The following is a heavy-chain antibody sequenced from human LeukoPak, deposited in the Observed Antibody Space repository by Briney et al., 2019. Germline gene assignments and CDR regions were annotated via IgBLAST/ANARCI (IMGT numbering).Heavy chain of an antibody. Sequence: GGSLRLSCAASGFTFDDYGMSWVRQAPGKGLEWVSGINWNGGSTGYADSVKGRFTISRDNAKNSLYLQMNSLRAEDTALYYCAREGRAYDFWSGYYIFYFDYWGQGTLSPSPQ. V-gene: IGHV3-20*04. J-gene: IGHJ4*02. CDR1: GFTFDDYG. CDR2: INWNGGST. D-gene: IGHD3-3*01. CDR3: AREGRAYDFWSGYYIFYFDY.